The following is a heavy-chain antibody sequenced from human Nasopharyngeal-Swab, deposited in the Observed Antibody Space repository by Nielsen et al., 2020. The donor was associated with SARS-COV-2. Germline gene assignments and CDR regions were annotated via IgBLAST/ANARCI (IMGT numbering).Heavy chain of an antibody. J-gene: IGHJ6*03. V-gene: IGHV4-61*02. D-gene: IGHD3-3*01. CDR3: ARGGAYAYDFWSGYYPHYYYYMDV. Sequence: SETLSLTCTVSGGSISSGSYYWSWIRQPAGKGLEWIGRIYTSGSTNYNPSLKSRVTISVDTSKNQFSLKLSSVTAADTGVYYCARGGAYAYDFWSGYYPHYYYYMDVWGKGTTVTVSS. CDR2: IYTSGST. CDR1: GGSISSGSYY.